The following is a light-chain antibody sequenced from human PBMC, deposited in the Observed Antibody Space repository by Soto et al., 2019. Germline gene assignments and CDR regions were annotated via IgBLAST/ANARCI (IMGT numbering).Light chain of an antibody. CDR1: SSDVGGYNF. CDR2: EVT. V-gene: IGLV2-8*01. Sequence: QSALTRPPSASGSPGQSVTISCTGTSSDVGGYNFVSWYQQHPGKAPKLMIHEVTKRPSGVPDRFSGSKSGNTASLTVSGLQPEDEADYYCSSYAGSNNRFVFGTGTKLTVL. J-gene: IGLJ1*01. CDR3: SSYAGSNNRFV.